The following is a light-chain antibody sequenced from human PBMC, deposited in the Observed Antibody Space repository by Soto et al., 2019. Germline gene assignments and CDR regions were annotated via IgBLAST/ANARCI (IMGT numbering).Light chain of an antibody. CDR2: DAS. J-gene: IGKJ1*01. CDR3: QKYNSVPRT. V-gene: IGKV1-27*01. Sequence: DIQMTQSPSSLSASVGDRVTITCRASQAISNYLAWYQQRPGQVPRLMIYDASTLQSGVPSRFSDSRSGTDFTLTITNLQPEDVATYYCQKYNSVPRTFGQGTKVEIK. CDR1: QAISNY.